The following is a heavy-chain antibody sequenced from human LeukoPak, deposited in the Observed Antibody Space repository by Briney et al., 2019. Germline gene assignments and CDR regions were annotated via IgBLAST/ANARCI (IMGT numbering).Heavy chain of an antibody. Sequence: PSETLSLTCAVYGGSFSDYYWTWIRQSPGRGLEWIGEINHSGGTNYNPSLKSRVTISVDPSRSQFSLKVTSVTAADTAVYYCARGKGNIEAVVAATPPPTAYYGLDVWGQGTTVTVSS. D-gene: IGHD2-15*01. J-gene: IGHJ6*02. CDR1: GGSFSDYY. CDR3: ARGKGNIEAVVAATPPPTAYYGLDV. V-gene: IGHV4-34*01. CDR2: INHSGGT.